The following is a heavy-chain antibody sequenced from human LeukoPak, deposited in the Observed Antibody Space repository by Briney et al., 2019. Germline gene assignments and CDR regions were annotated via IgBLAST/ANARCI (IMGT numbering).Heavy chain of an antibody. CDR3: AVSTYSSGWYSALGNY. CDR2: IFSDGKT. Sequence: SETLSLTCNVSGYSISSGYFWGWVRQPPGKGLEWIGSIFSDGKTYYNPPLKSRVTMSVDTSKNQFSLKLSSVTAADTAVYYCAVSTYSSGWYSALGNYWGQGTLVTVSS. CDR1: GYSISSGYF. J-gene: IGHJ4*02. D-gene: IGHD6-19*01. V-gene: IGHV4-38-2*02.